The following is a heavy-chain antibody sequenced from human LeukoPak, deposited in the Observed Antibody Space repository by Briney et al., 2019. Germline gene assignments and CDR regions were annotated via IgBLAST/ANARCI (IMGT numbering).Heavy chain of an antibody. Sequence: PSETLSLTCTVSGVSISSYYWSWIRQPPGKGLEWIGYIYYSGSTNYNPSLKSRVTISVDTSKNQFSLKLSSVTAADTAVYYCARSGGGSGVVTRDAFDIWGQGTMVTVSS. J-gene: IGHJ3*02. D-gene: IGHD3-3*01. CDR2: IYYSGST. V-gene: IGHV4-59*01. CDR3: ARSGGGSGVVTRDAFDI. CDR1: GVSISSYY.